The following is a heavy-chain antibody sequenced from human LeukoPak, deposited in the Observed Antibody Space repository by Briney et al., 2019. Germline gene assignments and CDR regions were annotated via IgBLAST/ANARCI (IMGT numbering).Heavy chain of an antibody. CDR3: ARDVRGGVRGVTEIDI. CDR1: GGTFSSYA. V-gene: IGHV1-69*13. CDR2: IIPIFGTA. J-gene: IGHJ3*02. Sequence: SVKVSCKASGGTFSSYAISWVRQAPGQGLEWMGGIIPIFGTANYAQKFQGRVTITADESTSTAYMELSSLRSEDTAVYYCARDVRGGVRGVTEIDIWGQGTMVTVSS. D-gene: IGHD3-10*01.